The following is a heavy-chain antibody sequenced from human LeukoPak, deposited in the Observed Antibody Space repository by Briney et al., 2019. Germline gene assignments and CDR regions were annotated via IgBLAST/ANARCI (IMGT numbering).Heavy chain of an antibody. J-gene: IGHJ4*02. CDR1: GLTVSSYS. Sequence: GGSLRLSCVASGLTVSSYSMNWVRQAPGKGLEWVAIISSDGSRKYYAHSVEGRFTISRDNSKNTLYLQMDSLRAEDTAVYYCARDRAWNYFDSWGQGTLVTVSS. D-gene: IGHD3-3*01. CDR3: ARDRAWNYFDS. V-gene: IGHV3-30*03. CDR2: ISSDGSRK.